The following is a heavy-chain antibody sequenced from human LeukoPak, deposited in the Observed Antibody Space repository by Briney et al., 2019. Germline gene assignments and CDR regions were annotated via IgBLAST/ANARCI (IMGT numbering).Heavy chain of an antibody. CDR1: GFTFSGYG. CDR2: ISYDGSNK. Sequence: GRSLRLSCAASGFTFSGYGMHWVRQAPGKGLEWVAVISYDGSNKYYADSVKGRFTISRDNSKNTLYLQMNSLRAEDTAVYYCAKDQVLNWFDPWGQGTLVTVSS. V-gene: IGHV3-30*18. J-gene: IGHJ5*02. CDR3: AKDQVLNWFDP. D-gene: IGHD2-8*01.